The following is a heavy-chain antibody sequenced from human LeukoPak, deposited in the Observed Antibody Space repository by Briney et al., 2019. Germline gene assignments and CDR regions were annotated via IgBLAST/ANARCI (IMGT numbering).Heavy chain of an antibody. CDR3: AWSRDGYNYFVY. J-gene: IGHJ4*02. Sequence: GGSLRLSCAASGFTFSSYAMSWVRQAPRKGLVWVSRINSDGSSTSYADSVKGRFTISRDNAKNTLYLQMNSLRAEDTAVYYCAWSRDGYNYFVYWGQGTLVTVSS. D-gene: IGHD5-24*01. V-gene: IGHV3-74*01. CDR1: GFTFSSYA. CDR2: INSDGSST.